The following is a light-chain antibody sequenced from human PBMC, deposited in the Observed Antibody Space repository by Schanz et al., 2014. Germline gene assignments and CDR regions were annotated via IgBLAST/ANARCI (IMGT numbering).Light chain of an antibody. CDR2: DAS. CDR1: QSVTRSS. J-gene: IGKJ1*01. CDR3: QQRSNWPPWT. Sequence: EIVLTQSPGTLSLSPGERATLSCRASQSVTRSSLAWYQQKPGQAPRLLIYDASNRATGIPARFSGSGSGTDFTLTISSLEPEDFAVYYCQQRSNWPPWTFGQGTKVEIK. V-gene: IGKV3-11*01.